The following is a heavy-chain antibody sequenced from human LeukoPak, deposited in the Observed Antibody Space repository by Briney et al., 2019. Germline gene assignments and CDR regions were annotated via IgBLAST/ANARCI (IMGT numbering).Heavy chain of an antibody. CDR3: AKDSSGYSLGVFDI. Sequence: PGGSLRLSCAASGFIVSSNYMSWVRQAPGKGLEWVSTISGSGGNTYYADSVKGRFTVSRDNSNNTLYLQMNSLRAEDTAVYYCAKDSSGYSLGVFDIWGQGTMVTVSS. CDR1: GFIVSSNY. V-gene: IGHV3-23*01. CDR2: ISGSGGNT. J-gene: IGHJ3*02. D-gene: IGHD3-22*01.